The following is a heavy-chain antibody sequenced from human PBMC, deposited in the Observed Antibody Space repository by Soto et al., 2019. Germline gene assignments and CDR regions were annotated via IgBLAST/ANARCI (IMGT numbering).Heavy chain of an antibody. V-gene: IGHV4-31*03. J-gene: IGHJ4*02. CDR3: ARGAPASSGVDY. D-gene: IGHD3-22*01. Sequence: QVQLQESGPGLVKPSQTLSLTCTVSGGSISSGGYYWSWIRQHPGKGLEWIGYIYYSGNTFYNPSLKIRVMISLDTSKNQFSLRFSSVTAADTAVYYCARGAPASSGVDYWGQGTLVTVSS. CDR1: GGSISSGGYY. CDR2: IYYSGNT.